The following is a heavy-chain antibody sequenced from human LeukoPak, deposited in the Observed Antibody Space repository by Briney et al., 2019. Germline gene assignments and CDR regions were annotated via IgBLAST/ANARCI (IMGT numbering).Heavy chain of an antibody. Sequence: GGSLRLSCAASGFTFSSYPLHWVRQAPGRGLEWVTLISYDGSKIYYADSVKGRFTISRDNSKNTLYLQMNSLRAEDTAVYYCARESGWGLPHAFDFWGQGTMITVSS. CDR2: ISYDGSKI. J-gene: IGHJ3*01. CDR3: ARESGWGLPHAFDF. V-gene: IGHV3-30-3*01. D-gene: IGHD3-10*01. CDR1: GFTFSSYP.